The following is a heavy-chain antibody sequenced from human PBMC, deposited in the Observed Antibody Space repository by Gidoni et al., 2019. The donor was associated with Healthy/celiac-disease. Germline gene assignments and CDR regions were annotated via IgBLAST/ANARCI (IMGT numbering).Heavy chain of an antibody. J-gene: IGHJ6*02. Sequence: QVQLQQSGPGLVKPSQTLSLTCAISGDSVSSNSAAWNWIRQSPSRGLEWLGRTYYRSKWYNDYAVSVKSRITINPDTSKNQFSLQPNSVTPEDTAVYYCAREGFSGNWIYYYYGMDVWGQGTTVTVSS. V-gene: IGHV6-1*01. CDR1: GDSVSSNSAA. CDR2: TYYRSKWYN. D-gene: IGHD1-1*01. CDR3: AREGFSGNWIYYYYGMDV.